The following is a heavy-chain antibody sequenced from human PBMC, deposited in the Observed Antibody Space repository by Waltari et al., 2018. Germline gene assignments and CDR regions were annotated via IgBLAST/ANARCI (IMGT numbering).Heavy chain of an antibody. CDR1: AYNFAAYW. CDR2: IYARDSNT. CDR3: AIALDGTFYWYFDV. J-gene: IGHJ2*01. Sequence: EVQLVQSGAEVKKPGESLKISCKASAYNFAAYWIGWVRQMPGKGLEWMGIIYARDSNTKYSPSFQGQVTLSVDKSISTAYLQWSSLKASDSAMYYCAIALDGTFYWYFDVWGRATLVTVSS. D-gene: IGHD3-3*02. V-gene: IGHV5-51*01.